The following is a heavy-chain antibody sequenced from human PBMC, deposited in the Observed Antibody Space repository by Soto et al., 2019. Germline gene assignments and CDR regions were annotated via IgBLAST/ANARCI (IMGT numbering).Heavy chain of an antibody. CDR1: GFTFSSLS. J-gene: IGHJ4*02. Sequence: QVQLVESGGGVVQPGRSLRLSCAASGFTFSSLSMHWVRQAPGKGLEWVAVISSDGVIQYYSDSVKGRFTISRDNSQNTLYLQMNSLRPEDTAVYYCAKCIVGPSSHYFDYWGQGTLVTVSS. CDR3: AKCIVGPSSHYFDY. D-gene: IGHD1-26*01. CDR2: ISSDGVIQ. V-gene: IGHV3-30*18.